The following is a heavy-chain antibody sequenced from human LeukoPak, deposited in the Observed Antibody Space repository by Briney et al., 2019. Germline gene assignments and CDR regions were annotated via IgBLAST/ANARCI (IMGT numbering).Heavy chain of an antibody. J-gene: IGHJ4*02. CDR3: ARAQGYGSSWPPIDS. V-gene: IGHV1-18*01. CDR2: ISAYNGDT. CDR1: GYTFTSYG. Sequence: GASVKVPCKSSGYTFTSYGISWVRQAPGQGLEWMGWISAYNGDTNYAQKFQGRVTMTTDTSTSTAYMELRSLRSDDTAVYYCARAQGYGSSWPPIDSWGQGTLVSVSS. D-gene: IGHD6-13*01.